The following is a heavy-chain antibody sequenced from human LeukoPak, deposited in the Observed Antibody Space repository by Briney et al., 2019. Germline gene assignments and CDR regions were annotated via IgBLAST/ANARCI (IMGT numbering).Heavy chain of an antibody. CDR3: ARSGLSRFDY. Sequence: GGSLRLSCSVSGFTFSCYALGWVRQAPAKGLEWVSAFSGSGGTTYYADSVKGRFTISRDNSKNTLFLQMNSLRAEDTAVYYCARSGLSRFDYWGQGTLVTVSS. J-gene: IGHJ4*02. CDR1: GFTFSCYA. V-gene: IGHV3-23*01. D-gene: IGHD4/OR15-4a*01. CDR2: FSGSGGTT.